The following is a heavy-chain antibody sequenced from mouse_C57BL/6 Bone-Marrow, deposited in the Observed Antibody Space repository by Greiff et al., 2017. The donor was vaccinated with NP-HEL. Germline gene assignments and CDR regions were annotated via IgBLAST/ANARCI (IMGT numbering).Heavy chain of an antibody. CDR2: IDPENGDT. Sequence: EVMLVESGAELVRPGASVKLSCTASGFNIKDDYMHWVKQRPEQGLEWIGWIDPENGDTEYASKFQGKATITADTSSNTAYLQLSSLTSEDTAVYYCTTPLITTVVAPYAMDYWGQGTSVTVSS. V-gene: IGHV14-4*01. CDR1: GFNIKDDY. D-gene: IGHD1-1*01. CDR3: TTPLITTVVAPYAMDY. J-gene: IGHJ4*01.